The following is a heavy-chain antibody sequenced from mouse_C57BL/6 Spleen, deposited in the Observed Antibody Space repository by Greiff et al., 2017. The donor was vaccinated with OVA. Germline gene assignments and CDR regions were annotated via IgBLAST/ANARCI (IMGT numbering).Heavy chain of an antibody. J-gene: IGHJ2*01. CDR3: ARSDGYYDFDY. Sequence: VKLMESGPELVKPGASVKISCKASGYAFSSSWMNWVKQRPGKGLEWIGRIYPGDGDTNYNGKFKGKATLTADKSSSTAYMQLSSLTSEDSAVYFCARSDGYYDFDYWGQGTTLTVSS. D-gene: IGHD2-3*01. V-gene: IGHV1-82*01. CDR1: GYAFSSSW. CDR2: IYPGDGDT.